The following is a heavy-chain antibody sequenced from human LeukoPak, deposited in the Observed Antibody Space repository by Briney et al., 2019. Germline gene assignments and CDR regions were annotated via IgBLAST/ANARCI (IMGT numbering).Heavy chain of an antibody. J-gene: IGHJ4*02. D-gene: IGHD5-12*01. CDR3: ARENSGYDLMAAAGPYFDY. V-gene: IGHV1-69*13. CDR2: IIPIFGTA. CDR1: GGTFSSYA. Sequence: APVKVSCKASGGTFSSYAISWVRQAPGQGLEWMGGIIPIFGTANYAQKFQGRVTITADESTSTAYMELSSLRSEDTAVYYCARENSGYDLMAAAGPYFDYWGQGTLVTVSS.